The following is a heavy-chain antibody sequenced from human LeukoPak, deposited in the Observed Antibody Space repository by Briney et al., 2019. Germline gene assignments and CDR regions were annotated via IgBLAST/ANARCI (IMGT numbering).Heavy chain of an antibody. CDR3: AKDHYSGLLGEYYFDY. J-gene: IGHJ4*02. CDR2: ISWNSGSI. Sequence: GRSLRLSCAASGFTFDDYAMHWVRQAPGKGLEWVSGISWNSGSIVYADSVKGRFTISRDNAKNSLYLQMNSLRAEDTALYYCAKDHYSGLLGEYYFDYWGQGTLVTVSS. V-gene: IGHV3-9*01. D-gene: IGHD3-10*01. CDR1: GFTFDDYA.